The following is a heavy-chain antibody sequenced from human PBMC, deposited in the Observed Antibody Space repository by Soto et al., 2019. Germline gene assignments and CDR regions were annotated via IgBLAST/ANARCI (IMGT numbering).Heavy chain of an antibody. V-gene: IGHV3-49*03. CDR1: GFTFGDYA. D-gene: IGHD2-8*01. CDR2: IRSKAYGGTT. Sequence: GGSLRLSCTASGFTFGDYAMSWFRQAPGKGLEWVGFIRSKAYGGTTEYAASVKGRFTISRDDSKSIAYLQMNSLKTEDTAVYYCTRDLPFPLPHYCTNGVCYRGYYGMDVWGQGTTVTVSS. CDR3: TRDLPFPLPHYCTNGVCYRGYYGMDV. J-gene: IGHJ6*02.